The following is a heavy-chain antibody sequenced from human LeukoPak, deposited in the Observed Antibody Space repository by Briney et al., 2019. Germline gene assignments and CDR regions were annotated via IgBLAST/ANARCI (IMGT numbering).Heavy chain of an antibody. D-gene: IGHD3-3*01. Sequence: GGSLRLSCAASGFTFSSYAMSWVRQAPGKGLEWVSAISGSGGSTYYADSVKGRFTISRDNSKNTLYLQMNSLRAEDTAVYYCAKGSRFLEWLLSGPYYYYGMDVWGQGTTVTVSS. CDR3: AKGSRFLEWLLSGPYYYYGMDV. J-gene: IGHJ6*02. CDR1: GFTFSSYA. CDR2: ISGSGGST. V-gene: IGHV3-23*01.